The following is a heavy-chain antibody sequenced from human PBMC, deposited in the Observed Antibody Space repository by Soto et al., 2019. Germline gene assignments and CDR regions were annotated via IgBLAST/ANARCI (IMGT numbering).Heavy chain of an antibody. V-gene: IGHV4-39*07. Sequence: SETLSLTCTVSGDSIISSDFYWSWIRQPPGKGLEWIGEINHSGSTNYNPSLKSRVTISVDTSKNQFSLKLSSVTAADTAVYYCARGLGYWGQGTLVTVSS. J-gene: IGHJ4*02. CDR1: GDSIISSDFY. CDR2: INHSGST. CDR3: ARGLGY.